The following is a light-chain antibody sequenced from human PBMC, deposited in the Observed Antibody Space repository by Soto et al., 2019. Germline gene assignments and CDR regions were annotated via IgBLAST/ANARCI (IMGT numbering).Light chain of an antibody. Sequence: HSVLTQPPSVSGAPGQRVTISCTGSSSNIGAGYDVHWYQQLPGTAPKLLIYGNSNRPSGVPDRFSGSKSGTSASLAITGLQAEDEADYYCQSYDSSLSGSLVVFGGGTKLTVL. CDR2: GNS. J-gene: IGLJ2*01. V-gene: IGLV1-40*01. CDR1: SSNIGAGYD. CDR3: QSYDSSLSGSLVV.